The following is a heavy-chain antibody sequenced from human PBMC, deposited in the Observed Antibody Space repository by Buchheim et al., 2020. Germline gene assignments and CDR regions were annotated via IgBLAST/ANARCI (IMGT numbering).Heavy chain of an antibody. CDR3: ARDIVGDYGGNSGRYYYYYGMDV. CDR1: GFTFSSYG. J-gene: IGHJ6*02. Sequence: QVQLVESGGGVVQPGRSLRLSCAASGFTFSSYGMHWVRQAPGKGLEWVAVIWYDGSNKYYADSVKGRFTISRDNSKNTLYLQMNSLRAEDTAVYYCARDIVGDYGGNSGRYYYYYGMDVWGQGTT. V-gene: IGHV3-33*01. CDR2: IWYDGSNK. D-gene: IGHD4-23*01.